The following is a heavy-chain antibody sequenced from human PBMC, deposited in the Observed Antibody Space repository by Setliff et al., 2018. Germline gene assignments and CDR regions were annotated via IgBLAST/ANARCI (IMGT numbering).Heavy chain of an antibody. CDR1: GGTFSIYT. V-gene: IGHV1-69*08. CDR3: AISTIFGVVSPTPDAFDI. Sequence: GASVKVSCKASGGTFSIYTISWVRQAPGQGLEWMGRIIPIFGTANYAQKSQGRVTITADKSTSTAYMELSSLRSEDTAVYYCAISTIFGVVSPTPDAFDIWGQGTMVTVSS. D-gene: IGHD3-3*01. CDR2: IIPIFGTA. J-gene: IGHJ3*02.